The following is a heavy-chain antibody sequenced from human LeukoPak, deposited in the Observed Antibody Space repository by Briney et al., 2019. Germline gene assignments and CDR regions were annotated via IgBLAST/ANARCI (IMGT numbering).Heavy chain of an antibody. CDR1: GFTFGDYA. CDR2: IRSKASGGTT. J-gene: IGHJ4*02. V-gene: IGHV3-49*04. D-gene: IGHD6-6*01. Sequence: GGSLRLSCTASGFTFGDYAMSWVRQAPGKGLEWVGFIRSKASGGTTEYAASVKGRFTISRDDSKSIAYLQMNSLRADDTAVYYCAKDRWGSSSKGLDYWGQGTLVTVSS. CDR3: AKDRWGSSSKGLDY.